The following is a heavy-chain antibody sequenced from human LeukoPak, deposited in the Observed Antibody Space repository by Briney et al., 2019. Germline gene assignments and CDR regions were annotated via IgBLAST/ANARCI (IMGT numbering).Heavy chain of an antibody. D-gene: IGHD2-2*01. V-gene: IGHV1-69*01. CDR2: VIPIFGTA. CDR3: ARHPALQGYCSSTSCYAHYYYYYGMDV. J-gene: IGHJ6*04. CDR1: GGTFSSYA. Sequence: SVKVSCKASGGTFSSYAISWVRQAPGQGLEWMGGVIPIFGTASYAQKFQGRVTITADESTSTAYMELSSLRSEDTAVYYCARHPALQGYCSSTSCYAHYYYYYGMDVWGKGTTVTVSS.